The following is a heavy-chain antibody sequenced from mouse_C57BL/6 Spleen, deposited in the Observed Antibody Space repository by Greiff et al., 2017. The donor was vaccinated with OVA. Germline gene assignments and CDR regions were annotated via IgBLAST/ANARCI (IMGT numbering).Heavy chain of an antibody. CDR2: IWGDGSA. CDR1: GFSLTSYG. V-gene: IGHV2-3*01. J-gene: IGHJ4*01. Sequence: VQLVESGPGLVAPSQSLSITCTASGFSLTSYGVSWVRQPPGKGLEWLGVIWGDGSANHYSPLISSLSISKDNSKRQVFVKLNSLQTDDTATYYCAKEGYDGCAMDYWGQGTSVTVSS. CDR3: AKEGYDGCAMDY. D-gene: IGHD2-12*01.